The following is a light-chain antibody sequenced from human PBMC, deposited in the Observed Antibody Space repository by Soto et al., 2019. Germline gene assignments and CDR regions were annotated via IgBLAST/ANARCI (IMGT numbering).Light chain of an antibody. Sequence: EIVLTQSPGTLSVSPGERATLSCRASQTISSNNLAWYQQKPGQPPSLHIYGTSSRATGIPDRFSGSGSGTDFTLTISRLEPEDSAIYYCQQYGSWTFGQGTKVEI. CDR3: QQYGSWT. CDR2: GTS. V-gene: IGKV3-20*01. J-gene: IGKJ1*01. CDR1: QTISSNN.